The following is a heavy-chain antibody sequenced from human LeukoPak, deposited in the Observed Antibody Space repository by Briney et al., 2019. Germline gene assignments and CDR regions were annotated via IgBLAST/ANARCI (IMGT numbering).Heavy chain of an antibody. D-gene: IGHD3/OR15-3a*01. J-gene: IGHJ4*02. V-gene: IGHV4-59*01. Sequence: SETLSLTCTVSGGSISSYYWSWIRQPPGKGLEWIGYIYYSGSTNYNPSLKSRVTISVDTSKNQLSLKLSSVTAADTAVYYCARVKGWTTCYFDYWGQGTLVTVSS. CDR2: IYYSGST. CDR1: GGSISSYY. CDR3: ARVKGWTTCYFDY.